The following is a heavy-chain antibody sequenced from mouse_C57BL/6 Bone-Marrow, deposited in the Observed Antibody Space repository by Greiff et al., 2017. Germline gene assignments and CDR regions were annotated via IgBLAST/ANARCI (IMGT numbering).Heavy chain of an antibody. CDR2: INPYNGDT. CDR3: ARLSLLKDY. D-gene: IGHD2-10*01. J-gene: IGHJ4*01. V-gene: IGHV1-20*01. Sequence: EVQLQESGPELVKPGDSVKISCKASGYSFTGYFMNWVMQSHGKSLEWIGRINPYNGDTFYNQKFKGQATLTVDKSSSTAHMELRSLTSEDSAVYYCARLSLLKDYWGQGTSVTVSS. CDR1: GYSFTGYF.